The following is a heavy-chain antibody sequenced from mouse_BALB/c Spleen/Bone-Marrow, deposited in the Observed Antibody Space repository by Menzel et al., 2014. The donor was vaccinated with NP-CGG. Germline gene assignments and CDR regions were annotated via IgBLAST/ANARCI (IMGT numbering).Heavy chain of an antibody. CDR2: IDPANGNT. CDR3: ARWGITTGFAY. V-gene: IGHV14-3*02. Sequence: VHVKQSGAELVKPGASVKLSCTASGFNIKDTYMHWVKQRPEQGLEWIGRIDPANGNTKYDPKFQGKATITADTSSNTAYLQLSSLTSEDTAVYYCARWGITTGFAYWGQGTLVTVPA. CDR1: GFNIKDTY. J-gene: IGHJ3*01. D-gene: IGHD2-4*01.